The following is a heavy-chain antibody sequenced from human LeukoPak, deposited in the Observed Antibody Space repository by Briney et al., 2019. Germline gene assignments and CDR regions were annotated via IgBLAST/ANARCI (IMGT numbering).Heavy chain of an antibody. CDR3: ARGYVMVRGASFDY. V-gene: IGHV3-30*02. J-gene: IGHJ4*02. D-gene: IGHD3-10*01. CDR2: IRYDGSNK. CDR1: GFTFSSYG. Sequence: GGSLRLSCAASGFTFSSYGMHWVRQAPGKGLKRVAFIRYDGSNKYYADSVKGRFTISRDNSKNTLYLQMNSVRAEDTAVYYCARGYVMVRGASFDYWGQGTLVTVSS.